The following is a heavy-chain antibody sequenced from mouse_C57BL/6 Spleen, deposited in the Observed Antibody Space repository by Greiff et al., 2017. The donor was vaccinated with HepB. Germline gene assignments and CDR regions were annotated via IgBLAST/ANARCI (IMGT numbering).Heavy chain of an antibody. D-gene: IGHD1-1*01. CDR3: ASHYYGSSDYFDD. J-gene: IGHJ2*01. V-gene: IGHV1-64*01. CDR1: GYTFTSYW. CDR2: IHPNSGST. Sequence: QVQLQQPGAELVKPGASVKLSCKASGYTFTSYWMHWVKQRPGQGLEWIGMIHPNSGSTNYNEKFKSKATLTVDKSSSTAYMQLSSLTSEDSAVYYCASHYYGSSDYFDDWGQGTTLTVSS.